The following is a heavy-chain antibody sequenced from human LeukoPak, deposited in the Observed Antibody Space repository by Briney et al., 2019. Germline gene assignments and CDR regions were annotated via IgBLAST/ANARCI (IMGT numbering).Heavy chain of an antibody. V-gene: IGHV4-39*07. J-gene: IGHJ4*02. CDR1: GASISSSSSY. CDR3: ARDKMSSSWMYYFDY. D-gene: IGHD6-13*01. Sequence: SETLSPTCTVSGASISSSSSYWGWIRQPPGKGLEWLGNIYSRGNTYYKPSLRSRVTISIDTSKNQFSLRLTSVTAADTAVYYCARDKMSSSWMYYFDYWGQGTLVTVSS. CDR2: IYSRGNT.